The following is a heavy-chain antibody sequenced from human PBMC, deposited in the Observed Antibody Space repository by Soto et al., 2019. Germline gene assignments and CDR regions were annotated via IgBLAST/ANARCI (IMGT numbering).Heavy chain of an antibody. V-gene: IGHV3-33*01. CDR2: VWFDGGNK. CDR3: ARAPAGDYTLYHYYTMDV. CDR1: GFTFSDHA. Sequence: QVQLVASGGGVVQPGTSLRLSCEASGFTFSDHAMHWVRQAPGKGLEWVTVVWFDGGNKFYTDSVKGRFTISRDNSKNTVFLQMNSLRVVDTAVYYWARAPAGDYTLYHYYTMDVWGQGTPVTVSS. D-gene: IGHD4-17*01. J-gene: IGHJ6*02.